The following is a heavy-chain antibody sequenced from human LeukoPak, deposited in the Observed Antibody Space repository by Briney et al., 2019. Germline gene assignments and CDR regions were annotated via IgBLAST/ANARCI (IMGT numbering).Heavy chain of an antibody. CDR1: GFTFDDYA. D-gene: IGHD3-10*01. CDR3: AKDIGGYYSPSFDY. J-gene: IGHJ4*02. Sequence: GGSLRLSCAASGFTFDDYAMPWVRQAPGKGLEWVSGISRNSGSIGYADSVKGRFTISRDNAKNYLYLQMNSLRAEDTALYYCAKDIGGYYSPSFDYWGQGTLVTVSS. V-gene: IGHV3-9*01. CDR2: ISRNSGSI.